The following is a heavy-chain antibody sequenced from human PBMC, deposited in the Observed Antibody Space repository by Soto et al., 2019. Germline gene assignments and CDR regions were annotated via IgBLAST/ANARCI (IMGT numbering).Heavy chain of an antibody. CDR1: GFTFSNAW. CDR2: TKSKTDGGTT. J-gene: IGHJ6*02. Sequence: PGGSLRLSCAASGFTFSNAWMNWVRQAPGKGLEWVGRTKSKTDGGTTDYAAPVKGRFTISRDDSKNTLYLQMNSLKTEDTAVYYCTTATLVPSAPNIVVVVAAENYYYYGMDVWGQGTTVTVSS. V-gene: IGHV3-15*07. D-gene: IGHD2-15*01. CDR3: TTATLVPSAPNIVVVVAAENYYYYGMDV.